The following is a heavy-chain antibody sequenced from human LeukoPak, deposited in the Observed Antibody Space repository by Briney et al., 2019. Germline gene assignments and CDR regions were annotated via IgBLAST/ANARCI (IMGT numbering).Heavy chain of an antibody. D-gene: IGHD4-11*01. J-gene: IGHJ6*03. V-gene: IGHV4-39*01. CDR2: IYYSGST. Sequence: PSETLSLTCTVSGGSINSSSYYWGWIRQPPGKGLEWIGSIYYSGSTYYNPSLKSRVTISVDTSKNQFSLKLSSVTAADTAVYYCARTAPNYSNYVYYYYMDVWGKGTTVTVSS. CDR1: GGSINSSSYY. CDR3: ARTAPNYSNYVYYYYMDV.